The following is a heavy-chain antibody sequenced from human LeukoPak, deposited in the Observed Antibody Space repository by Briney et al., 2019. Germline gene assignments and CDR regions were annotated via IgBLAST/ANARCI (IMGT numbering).Heavy chain of an antibody. CDR2: ISSSSGNI. D-gene: IGHD3-16*01. Sequence: GGSLRLSCAASGFTFSNYDMNWVRQAPGKGLEWVSYISSSSGNIYYADSMKGRFTISRDNTRNSLYLQMNSLRAEDTAVYYCARDLAGGRFDLWGQGTLVTVSS. V-gene: IGHV3-21*01. J-gene: IGHJ5*02. CDR3: ARDLAGGRFDL. CDR1: GFTFSNYD.